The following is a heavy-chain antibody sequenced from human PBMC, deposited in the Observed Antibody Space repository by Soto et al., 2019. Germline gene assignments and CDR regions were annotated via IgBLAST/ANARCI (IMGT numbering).Heavy chain of an antibody. CDR1: GFAFSTYA. CDR2: ISGNGGSS. J-gene: IGHJ6*02. V-gene: IGHV3-23*01. CDR3: AKVTKRAAAGRYEYYKYGMDV. D-gene: IGHD6-13*01. Sequence: PGGSLRLSCAASGFAFSTYAMTWVRQAPGKGLEWVSVISGNGGSSYYAASVKGRFTISRDNSKNTLYLQMNGLRAEDTALYYCAKVTKRAAAGRYEYYKYGMDVWGQGTTVTVSS.